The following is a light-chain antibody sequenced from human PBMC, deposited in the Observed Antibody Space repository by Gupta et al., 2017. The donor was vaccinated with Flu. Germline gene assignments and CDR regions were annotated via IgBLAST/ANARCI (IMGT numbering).Light chain of an antibody. Sequence: SVPTPPPPVSGAPGQRVTTYITGRSSIIGAGYDVHCYQQLPGTAHKLLIYGNSNRPSGVPDRFSGSKSGTAASLAIAVLQAEEEADYYCQSYDSSLSVVFGGGTKLTVL. CDR1: SSIIGAGYD. V-gene: IGLV1-40*01. CDR2: GNS. CDR3: QSYDSSLSVV. J-gene: IGLJ2*01.